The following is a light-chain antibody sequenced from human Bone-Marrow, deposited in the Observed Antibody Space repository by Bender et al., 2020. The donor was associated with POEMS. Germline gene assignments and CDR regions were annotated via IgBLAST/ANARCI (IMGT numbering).Light chain of an antibody. CDR3: SSYTSSTTWV. V-gene: IGLV2-14*03. Sequence: QSALTQPASVSGSPGQSITISCTGTSSDIGGYNYVAWYLQHPGKGPKLMIYDVSNRPSGVSNRFSGSKSGNTASLTISGLQAEDEADYYCSSYTSSTTWVFGGGTKLTVL. CDR1: SSDIGGYNY. CDR2: DVS. J-gene: IGLJ3*02.